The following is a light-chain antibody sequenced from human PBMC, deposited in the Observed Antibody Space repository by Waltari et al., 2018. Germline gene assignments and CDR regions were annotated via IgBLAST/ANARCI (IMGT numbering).Light chain of an antibody. CDR2: DVS. CDR3: TSYTSSSTLL. Sequence: QSALTQPASVSGSPGQSITISCTGTSSDVGGYNYVSWYQQHPGKAPKTIIYDVSKRPSGVSNRFSGFKSGNTASLTISGLQAEDEADFYCTSYTSSSTLLFGGGTKLTVL. CDR1: SSDVGGYNY. V-gene: IGLV2-14*01. J-gene: IGLJ3*02.